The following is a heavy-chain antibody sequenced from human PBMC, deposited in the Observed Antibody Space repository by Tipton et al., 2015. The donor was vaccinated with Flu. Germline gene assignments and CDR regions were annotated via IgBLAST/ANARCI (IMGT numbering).Heavy chain of an antibody. Sequence: SLRLSCAASGFTFYNYEMNWVRQAPGKGLEWVAYIYSDGSAIYYADSVKGRFTISRDNAKRTLYLQMSSLRVEDTAIYYCAKMETVKVAVDFWGQGALVTVSS. J-gene: IGHJ4*02. D-gene: IGHD3-22*01. CDR1: GFTFYNYE. V-gene: IGHV3-48*03. CDR3: AKMETVKVAVDF. CDR2: IYSDGSAI.